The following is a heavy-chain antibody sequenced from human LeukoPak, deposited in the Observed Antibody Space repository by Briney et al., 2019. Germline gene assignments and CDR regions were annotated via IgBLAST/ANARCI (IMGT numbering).Heavy chain of an antibody. Sequence: GGSLRLSCAASGFTFSSYGMHWVRQAPGKGLEWVAVIWSDGSNKYYADSVKGRFTISRDDSKNTLYLQMNSLRAEDTAMYYCARGLPPVMKYYFDYWGQGTLVTVSS. CDR3: ARGLPPVMKYYFDY. CDR2: IWSDGSNK. V-gene: IGHV3-33*01. J-gene: IGHJ4*02. D-gene: IGHD4-11*01. CDR1: GFTFSSYG.